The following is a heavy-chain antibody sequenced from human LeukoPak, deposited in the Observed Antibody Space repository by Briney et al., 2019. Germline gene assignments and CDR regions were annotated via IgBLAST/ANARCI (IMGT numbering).Heavy chain of an antibody. D-gene: IGHD2-15*01. Sequence: SETLSLTCAVSGDSISSRHYYWAWIRHPPGKGLEWIGNVYYSGTTHYNPSLQSRVTISVDTSKNQFSLKVNSVTAADTAMYYCARRDSGGWFHYNWFDPWGQGTLVTVSS. CDR2: VYYSGTT. CDR1: GDSISSRHYY. CDR3: ARRDSGGWFHYNWFDP. V-gene: IGHV4-39*01. J-gene: IGHJ5*02.